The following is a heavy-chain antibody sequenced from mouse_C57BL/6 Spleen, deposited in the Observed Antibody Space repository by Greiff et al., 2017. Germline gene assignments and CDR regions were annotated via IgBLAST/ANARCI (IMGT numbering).Heavy chain of an antibody. D-gene: IGHD1-1*01. CDR3: ARDYYGSSYCYAMDY. CDR1: GYAFSSSW. J-gene: IGHJ4*01. Sequence: VQLQQSGPELVKPGASVKISCKASGYAFSSSWMNWVKQRPGKGLEWIGRIYPGDGDTNYNGKFKGKATLTADKSSSTAYMQLSSLTSEDSAVYFCARDYYGSSYCYAMDYWGQGTSVTVSS. CDR2: IYPGDGDT. V-gene: IGHV1-82*01.